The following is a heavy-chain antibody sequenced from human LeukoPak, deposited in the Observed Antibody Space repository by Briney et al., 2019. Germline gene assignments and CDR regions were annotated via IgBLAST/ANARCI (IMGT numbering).Heavy chain of an antibody. V-gene: IGHV4-39*02. CDR2: VQFSGST. CDR3: ARLDIHPGEVDY. D-gene: IGHD2-2*03. CDR1: GGSISRSSYY. Sequence: PSETLSLTCTVSGGSISRSSYYWGWIRQAPGKGLEWIGSVQFSGSTYYNTSLKSRVSISVDTSKNHFSLKLSSVTAADTAVYYCARLDIHPGEVDYWGQGALVTVSS. J-gene: IGHJ4*02.